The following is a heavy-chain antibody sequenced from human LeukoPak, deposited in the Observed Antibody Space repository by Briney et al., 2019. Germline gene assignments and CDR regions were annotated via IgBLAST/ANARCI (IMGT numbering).Heavy chain of an antibody. Sequence: GGSLRLSCAASGFTFSSYSMNWVRQAPGKGLEWVSAISGSGGSTYYADSVKGRFTISRDNSKNTLYLQMNSLRAEDTAVYYCAKLSILTGLNWFDPWGQGTLVTVSS. CDR2: ISGSGGST. CDR3: AKLSILTGLNWFDP. CDR1: GFTFSSYS. J-gene: IGHJ5*02. D-gene: IGHD3-9*01. V-gene: IGHV3-23*01.